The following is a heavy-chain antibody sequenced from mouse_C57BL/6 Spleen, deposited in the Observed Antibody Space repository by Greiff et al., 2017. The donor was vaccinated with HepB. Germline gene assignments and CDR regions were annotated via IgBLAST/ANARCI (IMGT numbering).Heavy chain of an antibody. Sequence: QVQLKQPGAELVKPGASVKLSCKASGYTFTSYWMHWVKQRPGQGLEWIGMIHPNSGSTNYNEKFKSKATLTVDKSSSTAYMQLSSLTSEDSAVYYCAGEGYYYGSSYGYWGQGTTLTVSS. D-gene: IGHD1-1*01. J-gene: IGHJ2*01. CDR1: GYTFTSYW. CDR3: AGEGYYYGSSYGY. CDR2: IHPNSGST. V-gene: IGHV1-64*01.